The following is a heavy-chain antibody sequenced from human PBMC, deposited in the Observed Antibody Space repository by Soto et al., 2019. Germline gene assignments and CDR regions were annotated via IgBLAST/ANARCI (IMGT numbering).Heavy chain of an antibody. CDR2: IYTSGST. CDR1: GTSVSNYY. J-gene: IGHJ4*02. D-gene: IGHD5-18*01. Sequence: KTSETLSLTCSVSGTSVSNYYWSWIRQPAGKGLEHIGRIYTSGSTSYNPSLKSRVTMSMDTSQTQIYLNLTSVTAADTAAYYCARGGIQLSYAFDYWGQGIQVTVSS. V-gene: IGHV4-4*07. CDR3: ARGGIQLSYAFDY.